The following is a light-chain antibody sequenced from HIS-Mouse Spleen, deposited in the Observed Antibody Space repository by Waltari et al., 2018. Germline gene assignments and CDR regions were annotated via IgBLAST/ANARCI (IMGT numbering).Light chain of an antibody. CDR3: GTWDSSLSAGV. Sequence: QSVLTQPPSVSAAPGQKVTIACPGSSPNIGTNYVSWYQQLPGTAPKLLIYDNNKRPSGIPDRFSGSKSGTSATLGITGLQTGDEADYYCGTWDSSLSAGVFGGGTKLTVL. J-gene: IGLJ3*02. CDR2: DNN. V-gene: IGLV1-51*01. CDR1: SPNIGTNY.